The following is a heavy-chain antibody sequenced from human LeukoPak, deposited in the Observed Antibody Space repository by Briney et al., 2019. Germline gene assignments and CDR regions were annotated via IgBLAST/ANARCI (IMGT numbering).Heavy chain of an antibody. Sequence: SVKVSCKASGGTFSSYAISWVRQAPGQGLEWMGRTIPILGIADYAQKFQGRVTITADKSTSTAYMELSSLRSEDTAVYYCARDSSSWYVFDYWGQGTLVTVSS. V-gene: IGHV1-69*04. CDR3: ARDSSSWYVFDY. D-gene: IGHD6-13*01. CDR2: TIPILGIA. J-gene: IGHJ4*02. CDR1: GGTFSSYA.